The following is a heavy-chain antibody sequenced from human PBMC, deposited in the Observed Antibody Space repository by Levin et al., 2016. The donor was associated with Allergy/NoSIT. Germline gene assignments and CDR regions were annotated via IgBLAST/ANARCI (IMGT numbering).Heavy chain of an antibody. J-gene: IGHJ4*02. CDR2: IYHSGSF. Sequence: SCAVSGDSISDGYSWNWIRQPPGKGLEWIGFIYHSGSFNYSPSLRSRVTISLDRSKNQFSLRLTAVTAADTAVYYCVRGVGGPPEYYFDYWGQGDLVTVSS. CDR1: GDSISDGYS. CDR3: VRGVGGPPEYYFDY. D-gene: IGHD1-26*01. V-gene: IGHV4-30-2*01.